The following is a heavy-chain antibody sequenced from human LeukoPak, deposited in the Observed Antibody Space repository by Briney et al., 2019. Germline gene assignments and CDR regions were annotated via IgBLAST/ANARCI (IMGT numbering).Heavy chain of an antibody. Sequence: QPGGSLRLSCAASGFTFSSYAMSGVRQAPGKGLHWVSAISGSGGSTFYADSVLCGLTISRDNSKNTLYLQMNSLRAEDTAVYYCAKIPAPDVLTGYAGFDYWGQGTLVTVSS. CDR2: ISGSGGST. D-gene: IGHD3-9*01. CDR3: AKIPAPDVLTGYAGFDY. V-gene: IGHV3-23*01. CDR1: GFTFSSYA. J-gene: IGHJ4*02.